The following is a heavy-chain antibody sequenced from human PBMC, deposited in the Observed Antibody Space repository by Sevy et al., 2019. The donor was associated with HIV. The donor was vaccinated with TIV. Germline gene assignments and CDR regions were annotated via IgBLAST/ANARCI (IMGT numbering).Heavy chain of an antibody. CDR2: ISAYNGNT. CDR3: ARGESLGVYYDILTGYYKNGMDV. V-gene: IGHV1-18*01. Sequence: ASVKVSCKASGYTFTSYGISWVRQAPGQGLEWMGWISAYNGNTNYAQKLQGRVTMTTDTSTSTAYMELRSLRSDDTAVYYCARGESLGVYYDILTGYYKNGMDVWDQGTTVTVSS. D-gene: IGHD3-9*01. CDR1: GYTFTSYG. J-gene: IGHJ6*02.